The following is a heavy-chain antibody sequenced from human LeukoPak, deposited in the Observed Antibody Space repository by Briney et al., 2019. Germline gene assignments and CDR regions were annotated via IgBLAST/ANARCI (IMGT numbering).Heavy chain of an antibody. CDR2: IYYSKNT. Sequence: PSETLSLTCTVSGGSISSSSAYWGWIRQPPGKGLGWIGSIYYSKNTYYNPSLKSRVTISADTSKNQFSLTLGSVSATDTAVYYCVSPRGFSYGYFDYWGQGTLVTVSS. CDR3: VSPRGFSYGYFDY. CDR1: GGSISSSSAY. J-gene: IGHJ4*02. V-gene: IGHV4-39*01. D-gene: IGHD5-18*01.